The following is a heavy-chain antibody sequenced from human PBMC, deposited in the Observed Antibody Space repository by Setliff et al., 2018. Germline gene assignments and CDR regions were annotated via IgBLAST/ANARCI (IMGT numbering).Heavy chain of an antibody. D-gene: IGHD5-18*01. Sequence: GGSLRLSCAASGFTFSSYTMHWVRQAPGKGLEYVSGISSDGGSTYYANSVNDRFTISRDNSKNTLWLQMGSLRAEDMAVYYCARDDYHYGYNSWGQGTLVTVSS. J-gene: IGHJ4*02. CDR1: GFTFSSYT. CDR3: ARDDYHYGYNS. V-gene: IGHV3-64*01. CDR2: ISSDGGST.